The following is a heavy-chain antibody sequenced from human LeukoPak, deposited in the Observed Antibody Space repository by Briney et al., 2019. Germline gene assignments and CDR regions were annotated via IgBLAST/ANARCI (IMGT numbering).Heavy chain of an antibody. D-gene: IGHD3-10*01. V-gene: IGHV3-53*01. CDR3: ARAVYGSGSYYSDY. CDR2: IYGGGST. J-gene: IGHJ4*02. CDR1: GFNFNSYT. Sequence: PGGSLRLSCAASGFNFNSYTMHWVRLAPGKGLEWVSVIYGGGSTYYADSVKGRFTISRDNSKNTPYLQMNSLRAEDTAVYYCARAVYGSGSYYSDYWGQGTLVTVSS.